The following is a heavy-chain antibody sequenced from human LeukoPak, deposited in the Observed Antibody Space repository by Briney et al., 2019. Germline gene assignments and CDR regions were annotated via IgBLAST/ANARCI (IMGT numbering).Heavy chain of an antibody. Sequence: GGSLRLSCAASGFTFSTYAMHWVRQAPGKGLEYVSAIKNNGGGTYYASSVQGRFTDSRDNSRSTLYLQMDSLRPDDMAIYYCARVQSTVRGIQGPFDPWGQGTLVTVSS. J-gene: IGHJ5*02. D-gene: IGHD3-10*01. CDR1: GFTFSTYA. CDR2: IKNNGGGT. CDR3: ARVQSTVRGIQGPFDP. V-gene: IGHV3-64*01.